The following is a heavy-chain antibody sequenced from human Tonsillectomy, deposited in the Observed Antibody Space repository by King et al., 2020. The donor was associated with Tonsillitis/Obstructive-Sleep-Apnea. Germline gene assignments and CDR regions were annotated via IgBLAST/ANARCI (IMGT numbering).Heavy chain of an antibody. D-gene: IGHD3-10*01. Sequence: VQLVESGAEVKKPGESLRISCKGSGYSFTSYWITWVRQMPGKGLEWMGRIDPSDSYTNYSPSFQGQVTISADKSISTAYLQWSSLKASDTAMYYCATTYYYGSGSYNPYYYYGMDVWGQGTTVTVSS. CDR1: GYSFTSYW. J-gene: IGHJ6*02. CDR3: ATTYYYGSGSYNPYYYYGMDV. CDR2: IDPSDSYT. V-gene: IGHV5-10-1*03.